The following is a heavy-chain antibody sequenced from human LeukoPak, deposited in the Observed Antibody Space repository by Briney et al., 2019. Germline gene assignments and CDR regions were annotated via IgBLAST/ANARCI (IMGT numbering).Heavy chain of an antibody. CDR1: GFTFSSYA. CDR3: AKDSYSSGWSPDN. V-gene: IGHV3-23*01. J-gene: IGHJ4*02. Sequence: GGSLRLSCAASGFTFSSYAMSWVRQAPGKGLEWVSAISGSGGSTYYADSVKGRFTISRDNAKNSLYLQMNSLRAEDTAVYYCAKDSYSSGWSPDNWGQGTLVTVSS. D-gene: IGHD6-19*01. CDR2: ISGSGGST.